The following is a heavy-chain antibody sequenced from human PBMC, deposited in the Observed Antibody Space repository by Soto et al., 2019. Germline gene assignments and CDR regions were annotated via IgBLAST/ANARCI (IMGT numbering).Heavy chain of an antibody. CDR2: ISSSSSYI. CDR1: GFTFSSYS. CDR3: AKVPTGYYRMRYYYMDV. Sequence: EVQLVESGGGLVKPGGSLRLSCAASGFTFSSYSMNWVRQAPGKGLEWVSSISSSSSYIYYADSVKGRFTISRDNAKNSMYLQINRLRGEDTDVYDVAKVPTGYYRMRYYYMDVWGKGTTVTVSS. V-gene: IGHV3-21*01. D-gene: IGHD3-9*01. J-gene: IGHJ6*03.